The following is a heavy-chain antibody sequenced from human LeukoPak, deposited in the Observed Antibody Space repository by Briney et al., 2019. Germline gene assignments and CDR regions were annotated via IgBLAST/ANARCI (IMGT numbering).Heavy chain of an antibody. CDR1: GFTFSSYS. J-gene: IGHJ3*02. Sequence: PGGSLRLSCAASGFTFSSYSMNWVRQAQGQGLESVSSISSTSSYIYYADSVKGRFAISRDNAKNSLYLQMNSLRAEDTAVYYCARDPLKRAFDIWGQGTMVTVSS. CDR3: ARDPLKRAFDI. V-gene: IGHV3-21*01. CDR2: ISSTSSYI.